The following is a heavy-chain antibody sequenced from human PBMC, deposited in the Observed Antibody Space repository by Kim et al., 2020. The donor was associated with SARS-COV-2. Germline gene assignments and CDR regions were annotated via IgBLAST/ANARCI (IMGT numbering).Heavy chain of an antibody. V-gene: IGHV3-23*01. CDR3: ATPLYCSSTSCYIFDY. J-gene: IGHJ4*02. Sequence: SVKGRFTISRDNSKNTLYLQMNSLRAEDTAVYYCATPLYCSSTSCYIFDYWGQGTLVTVSS. D-gene: IGHD2-2*02.